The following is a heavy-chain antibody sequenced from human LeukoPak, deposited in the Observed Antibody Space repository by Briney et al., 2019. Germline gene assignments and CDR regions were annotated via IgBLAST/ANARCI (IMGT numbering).Heavy chain of an antibody. Sequence: SVKVSCKASGGTFSSYAISWVRQAPGQGLEWMGGIIPIFGTANYAQKFQGRVTITADESTSTAYMELSSLKSEDTAVYYCARVDGCSGGSCYSYYGMDVWGQGTTVTISS. CDR2: IIPIFGTA. V-gene: IGHV1-69*13. D-gene: IGHD2-15*01. CDR1: GGTFSSYA. CDR3: ARVDGCSGGSCYSYYGMDV. J-gene: IGHJ6*02.